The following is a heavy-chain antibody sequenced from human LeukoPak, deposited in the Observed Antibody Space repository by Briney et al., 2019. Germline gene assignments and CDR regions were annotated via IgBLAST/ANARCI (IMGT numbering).Heavy chain of an antibody. CDR2: ISGSGGST. J-gene: IGHJ4*02. V-gene: IGHV3-23*01. Sequence: GGSLRLSCAASGFTFGSYAMSWVRQAPGKGLEWVSAISGSGGSTYYADSVKGRFTISRDNSKNTLYLQMNSLRAEDTAVYYCASIVGATGSTRFDYWSQGTLVTVSS. D-gene: IGHD1-26*01. CDR1: GFTFGSYA. CDR3: ASIVGATGSTRFDY.